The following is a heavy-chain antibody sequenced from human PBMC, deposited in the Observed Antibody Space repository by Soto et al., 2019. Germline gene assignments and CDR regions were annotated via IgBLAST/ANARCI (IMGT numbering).Heavy chain of an antibody. CDR2: ISGSADIT. CDR3: AKLVDKTLDDF. V-gene: IGHV3-23*01. D-gene: IGHD3-10*01. J-gene: IGHJ4*02. Sequence: VQLLESGGTSVRPGGSLRLSCAASGFTFSKFAMSWVRQAPGKGLEWVSTISGSADITFNADSVKGRFTTSRDNSKNTLYLEMNSLGAEDTAVYFCAKLVDKTLDDFWGLGTLVVVSS. CDR1: GFTFSKFA.